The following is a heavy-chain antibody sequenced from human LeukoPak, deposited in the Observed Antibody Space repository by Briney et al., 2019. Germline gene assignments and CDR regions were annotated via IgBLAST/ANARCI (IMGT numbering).Heavy chain of an antibody. CDR1: GYTFTSYG. D-gene: IGHD3-10*01. J-gene: IGHJ6*03. CDR2: IIPIFGTA. Sequence: SVKVSCKASGYTFTSYGISWVRQAPGQGLEWMGGIIPIFGTANYAQKFQGRVTITADKSTSTAYMELSSLRSEDTAVYYCAKIRFGELLFHYYYMDVWGKGTTVTISS. CDR3: AKIRFGELLFHYYYMDV. V-gene: IGHV1-69*06.